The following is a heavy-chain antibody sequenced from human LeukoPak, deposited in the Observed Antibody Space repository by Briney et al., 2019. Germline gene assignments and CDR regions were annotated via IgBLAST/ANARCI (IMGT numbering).Heavy chain of an antibody. CDR1: GFTFDDYA. CDR3: VRVGTSFDI. V-gene: IGHV3-43D*03. CDR2: ITWDGDST. D-gene: IGHD1-26*01. Sequence: GGSLRLSCAASGFTFDDYAMHWVRQAPGKGLEWVSLITWDGDSTYYADSVKGRFTISRDNAKNSLYLQMNSLRVEDTAVYYCVRVGTSFDIWGQGTMVTVSS. J-gene: IGHJ3*02.